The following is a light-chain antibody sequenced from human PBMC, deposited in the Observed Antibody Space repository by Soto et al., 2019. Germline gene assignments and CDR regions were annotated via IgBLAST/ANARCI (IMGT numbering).Light chain of an antibody. CDR3: QQRSDWSFT. Sequence: EIVLTQSPATLSLSPGERATLSCRASQSVTTYLAWYQQKPGQAPRLLIYDASNRATGIPGRFSGSGSGTDFTLTISSLEPEDFAFYYCQQRSDWSFTFGPGTNVDIK. V-gene: IGKV3-11*01. CDR2: DAS. CDR1: QSVTTY. J-gene: IGKJ3*01.